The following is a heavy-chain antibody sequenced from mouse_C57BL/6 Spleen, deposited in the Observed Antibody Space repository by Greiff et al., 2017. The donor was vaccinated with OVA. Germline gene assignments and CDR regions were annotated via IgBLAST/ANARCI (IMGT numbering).Heavy chain of an antibody. CDR2: ISSGSSTI. CDR1: GFTFSDYG. Sequence: DVHLVESGGGLVKPGGSLKLSCAASGFTFSDYGMHWVRQAPEKGLEWVAYISSGSSTIYYADTVKGRFTISRDNAKNTLFLQMTSLRSEDTAMYYCARCNYDWYFDVWGTGTTVTVSS. V-gene: IGHV5-17*01. J-gene: IGHJ1*03. CDR3: ARCNYDWYFDV. D-gene: IGHD2-1*01.